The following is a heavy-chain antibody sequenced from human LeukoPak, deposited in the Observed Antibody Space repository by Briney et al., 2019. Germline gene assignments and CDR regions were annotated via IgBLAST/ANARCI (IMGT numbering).Heavy chain of an antibody. CDR3: AKEYEYGGTYYGPRD. D-gene: IGHD1-26*01. Sequence: GGSLRLSCAASGFTFSSYGMHWVRQAPGKGLEWVAVIWYGGSNKYYADSVKGRFTISRDNSKNTLYLQMNSLRAEDTAVYYCAKEYEYGGTYYGPRDWGQGTLVTVSS. CDR2: IWYGGSNK. J-gene: IGHJ4*02. V-gene: IGHV3-30*02. CDR1: GFTFSSYG.